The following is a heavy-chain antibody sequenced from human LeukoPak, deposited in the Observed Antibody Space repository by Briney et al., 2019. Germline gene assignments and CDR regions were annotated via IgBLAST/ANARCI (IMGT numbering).Heavy chain of an antibody. CDR2: ISYDATNK. D-gene: IGHD2-15*01. CDR1: GFTFNSHA. Sequence: PGGSLRLSCAASGFTFNSHAMHWVRQAPGKGLEWVAVISYDATNKYYADSVKGRFTISRDNAKNSLYLQMNSLRAEDTALYYCAKDMSLDIVVVVAAAFDYWGQGTLVTVSS. CDR3: AKDMSLDIVVVVAAAFDY. V-gene: IGHV3-30-3*01. J-gene: IGHJ4*02.